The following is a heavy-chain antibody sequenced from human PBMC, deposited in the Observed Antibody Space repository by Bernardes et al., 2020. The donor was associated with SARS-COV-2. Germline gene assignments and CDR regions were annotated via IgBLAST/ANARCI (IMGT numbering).Heavy chain of an antibody. V-gene: IGHV3-66*04. D-gene: IGHD1-26*01. Sequence: GGSLRLSSAASGFTVSYNYMSWVRLAPGKWLEWVLVIYSGGSTFYADSVKGRFTISTDNSKNTLYLQMNSLRAEDTSVYYFARLSGSYGRDYWGQGTLVTVSS. J-gene: IGHJ4*02. CDR1: GFTVSYNY. CDR2: IYSGGST. CDR3: ARLSGSYGRDY.